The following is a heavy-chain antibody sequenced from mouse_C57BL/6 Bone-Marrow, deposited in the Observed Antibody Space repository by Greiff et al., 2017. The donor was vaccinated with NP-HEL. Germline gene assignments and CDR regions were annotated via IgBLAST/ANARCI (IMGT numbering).Heavy chain of an antibody. CDR2: IDPENGDT. CDR1: GFNIKDDY. CDR3: TTSGYDFDY. J-gene: IGHJ2*01. V-gene: IGHV14-4*01. D-gene: IGHD2-2*01. Sequence: EVKLMESGAELVRPGASVKLSCTASGFNIKDDYMHWVKQRPEQGLEWIGWIDPENGDTEYASKFQGKATITADTSSNTAYLQLSSLTSEDTAVYYCTTSGYDFDYGGQGTTLTVSS.